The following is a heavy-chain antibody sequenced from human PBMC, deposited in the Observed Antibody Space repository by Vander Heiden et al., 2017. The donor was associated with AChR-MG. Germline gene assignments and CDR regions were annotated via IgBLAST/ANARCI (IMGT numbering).Heavy chain of an antibody. CDR3: ATAVPYYYDSSGYYSLPFDY. J-gene: IGHJ4*02. Sequence: QVQLVQSGAEVKKPGASVKVSCKASGYTFTSYGISWVRQAPGQGLEWMGWISAYNGNTNYAQKLQGRVTMTTDTSTSTAYMELRSLRSDDTAVYYCATAVPYYYDSSGYYSLPFDYWGQGTLVTVSS. CDR1: GYTFTSYG. V-gene: IGHV1-18*01. D-gene: IGHD3-22*01. CDR2: ISAYNGNT.